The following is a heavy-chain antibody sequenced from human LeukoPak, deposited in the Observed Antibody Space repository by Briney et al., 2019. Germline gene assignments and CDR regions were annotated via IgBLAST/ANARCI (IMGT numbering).Heavy chain of an antibody. CDR1: GFTFDDYA. CDR2: ISWNSGSI. CDR3: TKDPHDYSNYVDY. D-gene: IGHD4-11*01. Sequence: PGGSLRLSCAASGFTFDDYAMHWVRQAPGKGLEWVSGISWNSGSIGYADSVKGRFTISRDNAKNPLYLQMNSLRAEGTAVYYCTKDPHDYSNYVDYWGQGTLVTVSS. J-gene: IGHJ4*02. V-gene: IGHV3-9*01.